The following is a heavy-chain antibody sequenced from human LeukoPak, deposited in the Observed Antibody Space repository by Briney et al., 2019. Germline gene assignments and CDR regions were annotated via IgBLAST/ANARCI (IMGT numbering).Heavy chain of an antibody. CDR3: ARVTRWDWYFDL. CDR2: IYSDGSTV. V-gene: IGHV3-74*01. Sequence: PGGSLRLSCAASGFTFSDHWMHWVRQAPGKGLVWISRIYSDGSTVNYADPVKGRFTISRDNAKNTLYLQMNSLRAEDTALYYCARVTRWDWYFDLWAVAPWSLSPQ. CDR1: GFTFSDHW. D-gene: IGHD5-24*01. J-gene: IGHJ2*01.